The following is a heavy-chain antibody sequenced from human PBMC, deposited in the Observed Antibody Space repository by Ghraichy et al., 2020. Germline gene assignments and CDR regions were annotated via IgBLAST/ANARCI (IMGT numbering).Heavy chain of an antibody. V-gene: IGHV4-38-2*02. D-gene: IGHD2/OR15-2a*01. Sequence: SETLSLTCSVSGYSIRDGYYWAWIRQPPGGGPEWIGSIHYSGTTFDNPSLKSQVTLSIDTSQNQFSLDLNSVTAADTAVYFCASEDTRNYIPSFFDYWSQGSLVTVSS. CDR1: GYSIRDGYY. CDR2: IHYSGTT. J-gene: IGHJ4*02. CDR3: ASEDTRNYIPSFFDY.